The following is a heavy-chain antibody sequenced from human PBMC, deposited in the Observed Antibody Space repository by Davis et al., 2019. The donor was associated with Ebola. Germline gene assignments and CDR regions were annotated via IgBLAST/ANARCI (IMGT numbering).Heavy chain of an antibody. V-gene: IGHV3-30*18. J-gene: IGHJ4*02. CDR1: GFTFSSYG. D-gene: IGHD4-17*01. CDR2: ISYDGSNK. Sequence: GGSLRLSCAASGFTFSSYGMHWVRQAPGKGLEWVAVISYDGSNKYYADSVKGRFTISRDNSKNTLYLQMNSLRAEDTAVYYCAKHPPVTNEYYFDYWGQGTLVTVSS. CDR3: AKHPPVTNEYYFDY.